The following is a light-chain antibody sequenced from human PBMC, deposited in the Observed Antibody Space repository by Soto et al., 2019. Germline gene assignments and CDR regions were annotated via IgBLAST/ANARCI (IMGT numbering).Light chain of an antibody. J-gene: IGKJ4*01. CDR2: AAS. CDR1: QGISNF. Sequence: DIQMTQSPSSLYASVGDRVTITCRASQGISNFLAWYQQKPGTVPKLLIHAASTLQSGVPSRFSGSGSGTDFTLTISSLQPEDVATYYGQKYNSAPLTFGGGTKVEIK. V-gene: IGKV1-27*01. CDR3: QKYNSAPLT.